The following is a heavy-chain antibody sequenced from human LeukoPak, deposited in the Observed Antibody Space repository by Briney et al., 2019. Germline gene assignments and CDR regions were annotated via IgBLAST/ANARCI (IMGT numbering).Heavy chain of an antibody. CDR3: ARGYSGYDYYVDY. CDR1: GGSITSSNW. V-gene: IGHV4-4*02. Sequence: SGTLSLTCAVSGGSITSSNWWSWVRPPPGKGLEWIGEIYHNGDTNYNPSLKSRVTISVDKSKNQFSLEVRSVTAADTAQYYCARGYSGYDYYVDYWGEGTLVTVSS. J-gene: IGHJ4*02. CDR2: IYHNGDT. D-gene: IGHD5-12*01.